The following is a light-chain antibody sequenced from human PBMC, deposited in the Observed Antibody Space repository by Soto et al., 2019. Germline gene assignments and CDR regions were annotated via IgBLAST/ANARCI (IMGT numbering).Light chain of an antibody. CDR3: QSYDNSLSAWV. V-gene: IGLV1-40*01. Sequence: QSVLTQPPSVSGAPGQTVTISCAGSSPNIGAGYDVHCYHHLPGTAPKLLIYGNNNRPSGVPDRFSGSKSGTSASLAITGLQAEDEADYYCQSYDNSLSAWVFGGGTKLTVL. CDR2: GNN. CDR1: SPNIGAGYD. J-gene: IGLJ3*02.